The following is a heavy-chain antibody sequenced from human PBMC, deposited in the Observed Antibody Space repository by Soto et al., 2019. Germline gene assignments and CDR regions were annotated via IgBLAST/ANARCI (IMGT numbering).Heavy chain of an antibody. Sequence: GGSLRLSCAASGFTVSDNYMTWVRQAPGKGLEWVSIIYSGSNTYHADSVKGRFTISRDISKNTVHLQMNSLRAEDTAVYYFARALWNGYPAFCDCWGQGTLVIVYS. J-gene: IGHJ4*02. CDR1: GFTVSDNY. D-gene: IGHD3-3*01. CDR2: IYSGSNT. V-gene: IGHV3-53*01. CDR3: ARALWNGYPAFCDC.